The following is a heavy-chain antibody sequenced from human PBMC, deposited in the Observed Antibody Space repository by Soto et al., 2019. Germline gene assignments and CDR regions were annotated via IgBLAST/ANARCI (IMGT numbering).Heavy chain of an antibody. Sequence: EVQLVESGGGLIQPGGSLRLSCAASGFTVSSNYMSWVRQAPGKGLEWVSVIYSGGSTYYGDSVKGRFTISRDNSKEPLYLQMYSLRAEDMFVYYCARDRVESGYPEYFQNWGQGPLVTVSS. J-gene: IGHJ1*01. CDR2: IYSGGST. CDR3: ARDRVESGYPEYFQN. CDR1: GFTVSSNY. D-gene: IGHD3-3*01. V-gene: IGHV3-53*01.